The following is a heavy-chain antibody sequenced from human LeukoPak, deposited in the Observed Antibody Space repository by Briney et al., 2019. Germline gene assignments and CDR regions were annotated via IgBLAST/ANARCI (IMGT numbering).Heavy chain of an antibody. Sequence: GGSLRLSCAASGFTFSSYAMSWVRQAPGKGLEWVSAISGSGGSTYYADSVKGRFTISRDNSKNTLYLQMNSLRAEDTAVYYCAKRGLLWFGDSLGYYYMDVWGKGTTVTVSS. D-gene: IGHD3-10*01. CDR2: ISGSGGST. J-gene: IGHJ6*03. CDR1: GFTFSSYA. V-gene: IGHV3-23*01. CDR3: AKRGLLWFGDSLGYYYMDV.